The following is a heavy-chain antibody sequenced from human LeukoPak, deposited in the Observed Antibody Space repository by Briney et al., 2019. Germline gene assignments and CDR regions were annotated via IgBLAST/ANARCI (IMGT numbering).Heavy chain of an antibody. CDR2: ISTDGYTT. CDR1: GLAFSAYK. D-gene: IGHD2-15*01. CDR3: VVGGSPGY. J-gene: IGHJ4*02. V-gene: IGHV3-74*01. Sequence: GGSLRLSCAASGLAFSAYKMHWVRQAPRKGLVSVSRISTDGYTTDYADFVQGRFTASRDNTKNTWSLEMNSLRAEDTAVYYCVVGGSPGYWGQGTLVTVSS.